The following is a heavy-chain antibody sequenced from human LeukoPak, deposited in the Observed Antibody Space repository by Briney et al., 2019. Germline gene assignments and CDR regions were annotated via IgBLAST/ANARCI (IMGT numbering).Heavy chain of an antibody. CDR3: ARVGTDGSGSYYNGEGEFDY. D-gene: IGHD3-10*01. CDR1: GGSFSGYY. J-gene: IGHJ4*02. CDR2: ISHSGST. Sequence: SETLSLTCAVYGGSFSGYYWSWIRQPPGKGLEWIGEISHSGSTNYNPSLKSRVTISVDTSKNQFSLKLSSVTAADTAVYYCARVGTDGSGSYYNGEGEFDYWGQGTLVTVSS. V-gene: IGHV4-34*01.